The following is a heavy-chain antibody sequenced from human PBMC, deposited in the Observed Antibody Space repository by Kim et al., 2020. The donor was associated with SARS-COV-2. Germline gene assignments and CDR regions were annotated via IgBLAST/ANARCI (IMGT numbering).Heavy chain of an antibody. V-gene: IGHV4-34*01. CDR3: ARATGFFVVVVAATYNWF. Sequence: SETLSLTCAVYGGSFSGYYWSWIRQPPGKGLEWIGEINHSGSTNYNPSLKSRVTISVDTSKNQFSLKLSSVTAADTAVYYCARATGFFVVVVAATYNWF. CDR2: INHSGST. CDR1: GGSFSGYY. J-gene: IGHJ5*01. D-gene: IGHD2-15*01.